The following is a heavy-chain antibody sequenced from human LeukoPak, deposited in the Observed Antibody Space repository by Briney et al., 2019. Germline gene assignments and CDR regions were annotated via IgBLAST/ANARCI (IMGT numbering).Heavy chain of an antibody. CDR2: IYYSGST. D-gene: IGHD2-21*02. Sequence: PSETLSLTCTVSGGSISSYYWSWIRQPPGKGLGWIGYIYYSGSTNYNPSLKSRVTISVDTSKNQFSLKLSSVTAADTAVYYCARQAYCGGDCYIFDYWGQGTLVTVSS. CDR3: ARQAYCGGDCYIFDY. J-gene: IGHJ4*02. V-gene: IGHV4-59*08. CDR1: GGSISSYY.